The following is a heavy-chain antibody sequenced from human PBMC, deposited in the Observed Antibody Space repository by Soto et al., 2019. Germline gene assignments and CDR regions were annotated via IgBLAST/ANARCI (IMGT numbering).Heavy chain of an antibody. CDR3: ARGEIVAPSHSFDY. CDR2: IYHSGST. J-gene: IGHJ4*02. V-gene: IGHV4-30-2*01. D-gene: IGHD5-12*01. Sequence: QLQLQESGSGLLKPSQTLSLTCAVSGGSISSGGYSWSWIRQQPGKGLAWIGYIYHSGSTYYNPSLKSRVTISVDRSKNQFSLKLSSVTAADTAVYYCARGEIVAPSHSFDYWGQGTLVTVSS. CDR1: GGSISSGGYS.